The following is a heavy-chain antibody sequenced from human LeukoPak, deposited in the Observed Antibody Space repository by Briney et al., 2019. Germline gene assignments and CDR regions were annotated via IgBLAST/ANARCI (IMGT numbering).Heavy chain of an antibody. CDR1: GYRFIDYY. D-gene: IGHD3-10*01. J-gene: IGHJ5*02. CDR3: ARGNYFGSGPFFGA. Sequence: GASVKVSFKASGYRFIDYYTHWLRQAPGQGLEWMGWIDPHSGGNNYAQKFEGRVSMTRDMSITTAYMDLSRLTSDVTTHYYCARGNYFGSGPFFGAWGQGTLVTVSS. CDR2: IDPHSGGN. V-gene: IGHV1-2*02.